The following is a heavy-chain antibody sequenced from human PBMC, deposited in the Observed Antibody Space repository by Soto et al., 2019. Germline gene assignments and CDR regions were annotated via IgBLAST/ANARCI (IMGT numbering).Heavy chain of an antibody. CDR1: GFTFSSYW. V-gene: IGHV3-7*05. D-gene: IGHD1-26*01. Sequence: GGSLRLSCAASGFTFSSYWMSWVRQAPGKGLEWVANIKQDGSEKYYVDSVKGRFTISRDNAKNSLYLQMNSLRAEDTAVYYCARDQMGATPVIYGMDVWGQGTTVTVSS. CDR3: ARDQMGATPVIYGMDV. J-gene: IGHJ6*02. CDR2: IKQDGSEK.